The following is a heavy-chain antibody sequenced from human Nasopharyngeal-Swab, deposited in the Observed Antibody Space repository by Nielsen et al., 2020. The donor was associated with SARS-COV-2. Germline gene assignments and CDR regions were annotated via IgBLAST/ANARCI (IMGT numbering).Heavy chain of an antibody. CDR3: VRRGCITSSCPSSFDF. V-gene: IGHV5-51*01. CDR2: VYPGDSDT. Sequence: GESLKISCETSGYSFINYRVGWVRQTPGKGLEWMGIVYPGDSDTRYSPSFQGQVTISADRAFNSVYLQWKSLKASDTAMYYCVRRGCITSSCPSSFDFWGQGTLLTVSA. CDR1: GYSFINYR. D-gene: IGHD3-10*01. J-gene: IGHJ4*02.